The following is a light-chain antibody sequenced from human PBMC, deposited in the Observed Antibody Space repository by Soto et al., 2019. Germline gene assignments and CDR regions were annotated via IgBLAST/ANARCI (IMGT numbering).Light chain of an antibody. V-gene: IGKV1-5*01. J-gene: IGKJ1*01. CDR2: AAS. CDR3: QQRSNWPPWT. Sequence: DIQLTQSPSTLSSSVGDRLTITWQASQSIGSWLAWYQKKPGKAPKLLIYAASSLQSGVPSRFSGSGSGTDLTLTISSLEPEDFAVYYCQQRSNWPPWTFGQGTKVDIK. CDR1: QSIGSW.